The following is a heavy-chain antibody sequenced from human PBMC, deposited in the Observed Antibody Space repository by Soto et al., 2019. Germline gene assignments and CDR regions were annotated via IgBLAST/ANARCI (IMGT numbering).Heavy chain of an antibody. J-gene: IGHJ6*02. V-gene: IGHV3-15*01. CDR3: TTGREWSPPYYYYGMDV. CDR2: IKSKTDGGTT. D-gene: IGHD2-8*01. Sequence: PGGSLRLSCAASGFTFSNAWMSWVRQAPGKGLEWVGRIKSKTDGGTTDYAAPVKGRFTISRDDSKNTLYLQMNSLKTEDTAVYYCTTGREWSPPYYYYGMDVWGQGTTVTVSS. CDR1: GFTFSNAW.